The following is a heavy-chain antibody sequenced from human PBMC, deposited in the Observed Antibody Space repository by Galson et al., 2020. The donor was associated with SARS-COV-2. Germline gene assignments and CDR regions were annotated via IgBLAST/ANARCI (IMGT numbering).Heavy chain of an antibody. CDR3: ARIPGRYVSGNPYYYYYMDV. D-gene: IGHD3-10*01. V-gene: IGHV4-59*11. Sequence: SETLSLTCTVSGGSISSHYWSWIRQPPGKGLEWIGYIYYSGSTNYNPSLKSRVTISVDTSKNQFSLKLSSVTAADTAVYYCARIPGRYVSGNPYYYYYMDVWGKGTTVTVSS. J-gene: IGHJ6*03. CDR1: GGSISSHY. CDR2: IYYSGST.